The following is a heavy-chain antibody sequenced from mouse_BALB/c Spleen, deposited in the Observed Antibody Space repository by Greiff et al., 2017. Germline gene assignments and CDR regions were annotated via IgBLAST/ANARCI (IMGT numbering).Heavy chain of an antibody. V-gene: IGHV5-6-3*01. D-gene: IGHD1-1*02. CDR3: ARRVGGYAMDY. J-gene: IGHJ4*01. CDR1: GFTFSSYG. Sequence: EVQLVESGGGLVQPGGSLKLSCAASGFTFSSYGMSWVRQTPDKRLELVATINSNGGSTYYPDSVKGRFTISRDNAKNTLYLQMSSLRSEDTAMYYCARRVGGYAMDYWGQGTSVTVSS. CDR2: INSNGGST.